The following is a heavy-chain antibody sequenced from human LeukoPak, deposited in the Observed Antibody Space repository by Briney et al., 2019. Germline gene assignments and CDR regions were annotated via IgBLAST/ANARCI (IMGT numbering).Heavy chain of an antibody. CDR1: GGSFSGYY. Sequence: SETLSLTCAVYGGSFSGYYWSWIRQPPGKGLEWIGEINHSGSTNYNPSLKSRVTISVDTSKNQFSLKLSSVTAADTAVYYCVRGYCSGGSCGAGEYFQHWGQGTLVTVSS. V-gene: IGHV4-34*01. D-gene: IGHD2-15*01. J-gene: IGHJ1*01. CDR2: INHSGST. CDR3: VRGYCSGGSCGAGEYFQH.